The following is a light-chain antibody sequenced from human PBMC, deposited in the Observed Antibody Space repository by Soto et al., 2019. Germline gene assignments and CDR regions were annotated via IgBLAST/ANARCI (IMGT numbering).Light chain of an antibody. J-gene: IGLJ1*01. CDR2: EAI. V-gene: IGLV2-23*01. Sequence: QSVPRQPSSVSGSPGQSITIACSGTISNIGGYNVVSWYQQHPGKAPKVIIYEAIKRPSGVSNRFSGSISGNTASLTISGLQADAEADYCCCSYVGATTYVFGSGTEVTVL. CDR3: CSYVGATTYV. CDR1: ISNIGGYNV.